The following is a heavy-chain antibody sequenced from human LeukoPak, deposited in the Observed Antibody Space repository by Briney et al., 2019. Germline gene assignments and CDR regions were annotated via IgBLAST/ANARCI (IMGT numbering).Heavy chain of an antibody. CDR3: ARDYDFWSGYFDY. J-gene: IGHJ4*02. V-gene: IGHV3-30*03. CDR2: ISYDGSNK. D-gene: IGHD3-3*01. Sequence: GGSLRLSCAASGFTFSSYGMHWVRQAPGKGLEWVAVISYDGSNKYYADSVKGRFTISRDNSKNTLYLQMNSLRAEDTAVYYCARDYDFWSGYFDYWGQGTLVTVSS. CDR1: GFTFSSYG.